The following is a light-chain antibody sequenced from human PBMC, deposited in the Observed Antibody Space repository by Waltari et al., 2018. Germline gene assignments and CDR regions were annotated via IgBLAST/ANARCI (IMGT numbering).Light chain of an antibody. CDR1: QSVSSN. CDR2: GAS. V-gene: IGKV3-15*01. J-gene: IGKJ1*01. Sequence: ETVMTQSPATLSVSPGERATLSCRASQSVSSNLAWYQQKPGPAPRLLIYGASTRATGIPARFSGSGSGTEFTLTISSLQSEDFAVYYCQQYNNWPWGTFGQGTKVEIK. CDR3: QQYNNWPWGT.